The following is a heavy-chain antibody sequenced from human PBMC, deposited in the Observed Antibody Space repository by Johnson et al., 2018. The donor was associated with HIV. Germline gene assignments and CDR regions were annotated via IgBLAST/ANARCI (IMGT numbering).Heavy chain of an antibody. J-gene: IGHJ3*01. D-gene: IGHD1-26*01. CDR3: ARNRVGATAFDV. CDR2: ISGGGSAI. V-gene: IGHV3-11*04. CDR1: GFTFSDYY. Sequence: QMLLVESGGGLVKPGGSLRLSCAASGFTFSDYYMSWIRLDPGQGLAWVSYISGGGSAIYSAGSVRGRFTLSRDNAKHSQYLQINSLRADDPAVYYCARNRVGATAFDVWGQGTLVTVSS.